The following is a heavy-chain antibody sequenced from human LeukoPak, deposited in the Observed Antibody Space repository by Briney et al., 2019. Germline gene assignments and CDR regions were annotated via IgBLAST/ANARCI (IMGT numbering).Heavy chain of an antibody. J-gene: IGHJ4*02. V-gene: IGHV7-4-1*02. D-gene: IGHD6-6*01. CDR1: GYTYTNYA. CDR2: INTNTGNP. CDR3: AMLVAPFDY. Sequence: ASVKVSCKTSGYTYTNYAMHWVRQAPGQGLEWMGWINTNTGNPTYAQGFTGRFVFSLDTSVSTAYLQISSLKAEDTAVYYCAMLVAPFDYWGQGTLVTVSS.